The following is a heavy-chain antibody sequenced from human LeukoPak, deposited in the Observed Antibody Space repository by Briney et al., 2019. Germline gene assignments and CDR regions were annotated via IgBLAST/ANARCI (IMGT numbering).Heavy chain of an antibody. D-gene: IGHD3-10*01. CDR3: ARTRYYYNSRSYGAPYYFDY. CDR2: IYNSGST. J-gene: IGHJ4*02. Sequence: PSETLSLTCTVSGGSISSYYWNWIRQPPGKGLEWIGYIYNSGSTNYNPSLKSRGTISVDTSKNQFSLKLSSVTAADTAVYYCARTRYYYNSRSYGAPYYFDYWGQGTLVTVSS. V-gene: IGHV4-59*08. CDR1: GGSISSYY.